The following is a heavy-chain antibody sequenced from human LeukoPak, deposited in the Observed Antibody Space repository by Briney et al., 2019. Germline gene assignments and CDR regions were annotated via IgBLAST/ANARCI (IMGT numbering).Heavy chain of an antibody. D-gene: IGHD2-2*01. J-gene: IGHJ4*02. CDR1: GFTFSDYY. CDR2: ISSSGSTI. V-gene: IGHV3-11*04. CDR3: ARGYCSSTSCRDL. Sequence: GGSLRLSCAASGFTFSDYYMSWIRQAPGKGLEWVSYISSSGSTIYYADCVKGRFTISRDNAKNSLYLQMNSLRAEDTAVYYCARGYCSSTSCRDLWGQGTLVTVSS.